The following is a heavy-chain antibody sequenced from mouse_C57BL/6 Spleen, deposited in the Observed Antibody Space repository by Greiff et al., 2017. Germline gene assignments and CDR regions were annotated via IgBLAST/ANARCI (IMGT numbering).Heavy chain of an antibody. J-gene: IGHJ3*01. CDR2: ISGGGGNT. CDR1: GFTFSRYT. V-gene: IGHV5-9*01. Sequence: EVNVVESGGGLVKPGGSLKLSCAASGFTFSRYTMSWVRQTPEKRLEWVATISGGGGNTYYPDSVKGRFTISRDNAKNTLYLQMSSLRSENTALDYCARHCDQDWFADWGQGTLVTVSA. CDR3: ARHCDQDWFAD. D-gene: IGHD2-13*01.